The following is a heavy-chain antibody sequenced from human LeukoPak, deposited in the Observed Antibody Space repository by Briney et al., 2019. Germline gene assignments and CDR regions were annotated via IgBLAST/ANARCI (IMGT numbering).Heavy chain of an antibody. CDR3: AKDGLGFYYGSGSYYEHFDY. CDR2: ILYDGNNK. J-gene: IGHJ4*02. V-gene: IGHV3-30*18. D-gene: IGHD3-10*01. CDR1: GFTLSSYD. Sequence: GGSLRLSCAASGFTLSSYDMHWVRQAPGKGLEWVAVILYDGNNKYYADSVKGRFTISRDNSKNTLFLQMNSLRAEDTAVYYCAKDGLGFYYGSGSYYEHFDYWGQGTLVTVSS.